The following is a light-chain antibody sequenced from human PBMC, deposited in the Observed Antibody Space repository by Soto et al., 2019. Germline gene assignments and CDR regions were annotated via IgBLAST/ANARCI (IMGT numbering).Light chain of an antibody. V-gene: IGKV1-5*03. Sequence: DIPMTQSPSTLSASVGDRVTITCRASQSISSWLAWYQQKPGKAPNLLIYKASSLESGVPSRFSGSGSGTEFTLTISSLQPDDFATYYCQQYNSYPLTCGGGTKVEIK. CDR3: QQYNSYPLT. CDR1: QSISSW. CDR2: KAS. J-gene: IGKJ4*01.